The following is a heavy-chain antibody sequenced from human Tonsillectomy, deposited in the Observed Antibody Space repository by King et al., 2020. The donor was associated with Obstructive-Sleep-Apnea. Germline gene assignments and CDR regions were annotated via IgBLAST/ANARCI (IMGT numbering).Heavy chain of an antibody. J-gene: IGHJ4*02. D-gene: IGHD3-9*01. CDR3: TRDYASTGTTGYYGIDY. V-gene: IGHV3-7*01. CDR1: EFTFSNYY. CDR2: IRQDGSDK. Sequence: VQLVESGGGLVQPGGSLRLSCAASEFTFSNYYMSWVRQAPGKGLEWLANIRQDGSDKYYVDSVKGRFTISRDNAKNSLYLQINSLRAEDTAVYYCTRDYASTGTTGYYGIDYWGQGTLVTVSS.